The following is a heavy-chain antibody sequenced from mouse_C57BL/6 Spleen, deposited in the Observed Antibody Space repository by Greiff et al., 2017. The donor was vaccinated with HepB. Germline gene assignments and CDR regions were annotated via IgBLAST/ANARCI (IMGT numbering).Heavy chain of an antibody. J-gene: IGHJ1*03. D-gene: IGHD1-1*01. CDR2: IDPETGGT. CDR3: TRPDYYGSPWYFDV. Sequence: QVTLKESGAELVRPGASVTLSCKASGYTFTDYEMHWVKQTPVHGLEWIGAIDPETGGTAYNQKFKGKAILTADKSSSTAYMELRSLTSEDSAVYYCTRPDYYGSPWYFDVWGTGTTVTVSS. V-gene: IGHV1-15*01. CDR1: GYTFTDYE.